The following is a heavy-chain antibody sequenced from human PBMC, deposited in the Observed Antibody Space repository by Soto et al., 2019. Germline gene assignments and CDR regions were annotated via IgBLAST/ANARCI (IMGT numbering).Heavy chain of an antibody. Sequence: SETLSLTCTVSGGSISSYYWSWIRQPPGKGLEWIGYIYYSGSTNYNPSLKSRVTISVDTSKNQFSLKLSSVTAADTAVYYCARNSGYDWGGNYYYGMDVWGQGTTVTVSS. CDR3: ARNSGYDWGGNYYYGMDV. CDR2: IYYSGST. CDR1: GGSISSYY. D-gene: IGHD5-12*01. J-gene: IGHJ6*02. V-gene: IGHV4-59*08.